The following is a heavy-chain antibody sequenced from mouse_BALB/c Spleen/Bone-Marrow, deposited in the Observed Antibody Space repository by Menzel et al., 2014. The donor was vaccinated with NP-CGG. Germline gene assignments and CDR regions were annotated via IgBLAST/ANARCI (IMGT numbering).Heavy chain of an antibody. CDR1: GYSFTGYN. V-gene: IGHV1S135*01. D-gene: IGHD2-4*01. CDR3: ARAGYYDSLYAMDY. CDR2: IDPYYGGT. Sequence: VQLQQSGPELEKPGASEKISCKASGYSFTGYNMDWVKQSNGKSLEWIGNIDPYYGGTSYNQKFKGKATLTVDKSSNKAYMQLKSLTSEDSAVYYCARAGYYDSLYAMDYRGQGCSVSGSS. J-gene: IGHJ4*01.